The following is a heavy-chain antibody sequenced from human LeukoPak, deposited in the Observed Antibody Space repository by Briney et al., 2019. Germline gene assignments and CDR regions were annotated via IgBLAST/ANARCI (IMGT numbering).Heavy chain of an antibody. V-gene: IGHV3-53*01. CDR3: AGRAGAYTHPYDY. J-gene: IGHJ4*02. Sequence: GGSLRLSCTVSGFTVSSNSMSWVRQAPGKGLEWVSFIYSAANTHYSDSVKGRFTISIDNSKNTLYLQMNSLRAEDTAVYYCAGRAGAYTHPYDYWGQGTLVTVSS. D-gene: IGHD3-16*01. CDR1: GFTVSSNS. CDR2: IYSAANT.